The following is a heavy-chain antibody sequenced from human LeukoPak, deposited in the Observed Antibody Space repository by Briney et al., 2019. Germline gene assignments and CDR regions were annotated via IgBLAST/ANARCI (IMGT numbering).Heavy chain of an antibody. V-gene: IGHV3-23*01. J-gene: IGHJ4*02. CDR1: GFTFSSYA. CDR3: AKGSRGSCSRTYCYPFDY. CDR2: ISGSDAGT. D-gene: IGHD2-2*01. Sequence: GGSLRLSCAASGFTFSSYAMSWVCQIPGKGLEWVSAISGSDAGTYYADSVKGRFTISRDNSKNTLYLQMNRLRAEDTAVYYCAKGSRGSCSRTYCYPFDYWGQGTLVTVSS.